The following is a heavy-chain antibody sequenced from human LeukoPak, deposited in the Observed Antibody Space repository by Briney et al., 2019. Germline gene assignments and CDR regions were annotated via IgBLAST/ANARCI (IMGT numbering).Heavy chain of an antibody. CDR2: IYYSGST. Sequence: SETLSLTCTVSGGSISSYYWSWIRQPPGKGLEWIGYIYYSGSTNYNPSLKSRVTISVDTSKNQFSLKLSSVTAADTAVYYCARTFLEWLLYGPNWFDPWGQGTLVTVSS. V-gene: IGHV4-59*12. D-gene: IGHD3-3*01. J-gene: IGHJ5*02. CDR1: GGSISSYY. CDR3: ARTFLEWLLYGPNWFDP.